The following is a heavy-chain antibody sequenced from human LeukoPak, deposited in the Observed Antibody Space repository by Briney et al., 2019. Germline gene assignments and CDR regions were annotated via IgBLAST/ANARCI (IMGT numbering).Heavy chain of an antibody. Sequence: GGSLRLSCAASGFTVNSNYMNWVRQAPGKGLEWVSVLYSDGRSYYADSVKGRFTISRDTSKNTLYLQVNSLRAEDTAVYYCARGGGYYPIDYWGQGTLVTVSS. CDR1: GFTVNSNY. V-gene: IGHV3-53*01. D-gene: IGHD2-15*01. J-gene: IGHJ4*02. CDR2: LYSDGRS. CDR3: ARGGGYYPIDY.